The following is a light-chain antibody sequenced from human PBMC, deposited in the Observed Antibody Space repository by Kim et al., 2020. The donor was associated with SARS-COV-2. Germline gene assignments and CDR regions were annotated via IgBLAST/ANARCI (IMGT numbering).Light chain of an antibody. J-gene: IGKJ2*01. Sequence: DIVMTQSPDSLAVSLGERATINCKSSQSVLYSSTNKSYLAWYQQKPGQPPKLLIYWASTRESGVPDRFSVSGSGTDFTLTISSLQAEDVAVYYCQQHYSTPMFIFGQGTKLEI. CDR3: QQHYSTPMFI. CDR1: QSVLYSSTNKSY. CDR2: WAS. V-gene: IGKV4-1*01.